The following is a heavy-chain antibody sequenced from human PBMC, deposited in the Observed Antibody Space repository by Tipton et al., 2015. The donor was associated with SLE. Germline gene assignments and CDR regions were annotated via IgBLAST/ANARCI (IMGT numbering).Heavy chain of an antibody. CDR1: GDSISSSSYY. V-gene: IGHV4-61*05. D-gene: IGHD3-22*01. Sequence: GLVKPSETLSLTCTVSGDSISSSSYYWTWIRQPPGKGLEWIGYIYSSGSTTYTPSLKSRIAISVDTSTMQFSLRLTSVTAADTAVYYCGGGNYFDYYMDVWGKGTTVTVSS. CDR2: IYSSGST. J-gene: IGHJ6*03. CDR3: GGGNYFDYYMDV.